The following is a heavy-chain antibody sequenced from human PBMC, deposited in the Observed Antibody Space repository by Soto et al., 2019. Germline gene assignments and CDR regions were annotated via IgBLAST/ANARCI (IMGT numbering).Heavy chain of an antibody. CDR3: ARVVAAAGTEYWFDP. V-gene: IGHV4-59*01. CDR2: IYYSGST. CDR1: GGSISRYY. Sequence: SETLSLTCTVSGGSISRYYWSWIRQPPGKGLEWIGYIYYSGSTNYNPSLKSRVTISVDTSKNQFSLKLSSVTAADTAVYYCARVVAAAGTEYWFDPWGQGTLVTVSS. D-gene: IGHD6-13*01. J-gene: IGHJ5*02.